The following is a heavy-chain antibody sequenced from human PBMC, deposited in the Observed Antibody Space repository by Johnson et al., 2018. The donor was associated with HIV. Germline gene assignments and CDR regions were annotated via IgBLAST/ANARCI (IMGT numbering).Heavy chain of an antibody. D-gene: IGHD2-2*01. CDR2: ISYDGTNK. Sequence: QEKLVESGGGVVQTGRSLRLSCAASGFTFSSYAMHWVRQAPGKGLEWVAIISYDGTNKYYADSVKGRFTISRDNAKNSLFLQMNSLRAGDTAVYYCARGPGLFSRPGQFAFDIWGQGTMVTVSS. V-gene: IGHV3-30-3*01. J-gene: IGHJ3*02. CDR3: ARGPGLFSRPGQFAFDI. CDR1: GFTFSSYA.